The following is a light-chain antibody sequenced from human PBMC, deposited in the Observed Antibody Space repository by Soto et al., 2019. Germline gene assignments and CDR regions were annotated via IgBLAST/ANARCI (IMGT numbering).Light chain of an antibody. Sequence: QSALTQPPSASGSPGQSVTISCTGTSSDVGGYNYVSWYQQHPGKAPKLMIYEVSKRPSGVPDRFSGSKSGNTASLTVSGLQAEDEADYYCQSYDSSLNEYVFGPGTKVTVL. CDR3: QSYDSSLNEYV. V-gene: IGLV2-8*01. CDR2: EVS. J-gene: IGLJ1*01. CDR1: SSDVGGYNY.